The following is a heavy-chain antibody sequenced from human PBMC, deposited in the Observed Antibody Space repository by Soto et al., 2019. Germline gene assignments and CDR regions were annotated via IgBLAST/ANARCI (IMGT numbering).Heavy chain of an antibody. CDR2: IGTAGDT. J-gene: IGHJ4*02. Sequence: GGSLRLSCAASGFTFSSYDMHWVRQATGKGLEWVSAIGTAGDTYYPGSVKGRFTISRENAKNSLYLQMNSLRAGDTAVYYCARAPYGSGPYYFDYWGQGTLVTVSS. CDR1: GFTFSSYD. D-gene: IGHD3-10*01. V-gene: IGHV3-13*04. CDR3: ARAPYGSGPYYFDY.